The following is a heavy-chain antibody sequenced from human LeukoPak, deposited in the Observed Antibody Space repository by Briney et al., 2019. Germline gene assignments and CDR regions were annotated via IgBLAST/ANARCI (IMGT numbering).Heavy chain of an antibody. Sequence: GGSLRLSCAAFGFTFSDYYMSWIRQAPGKGLEWVSYISKSGSDTDFADSVKGRFTVSRDNAKNSLYLQMNSLRAEDTAVYYCARVRSGYYIDYWGQGTLVTVSS. CDR2: ISKSGSDT. D-gene: IGHD3-3*01. CDR3: ARVRSGYYIDY. CDR1: GFTFSDYY. V-gene: IGHV3-11*06. J-gene: IGHJ4*02.